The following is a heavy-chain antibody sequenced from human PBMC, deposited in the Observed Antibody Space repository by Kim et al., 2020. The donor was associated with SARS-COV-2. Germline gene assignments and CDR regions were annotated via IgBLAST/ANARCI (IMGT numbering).Heavy chain of an antibody. J-gene: IGHJ4*02. CDR3: ARRAGNYGGNDYDF. D-gene: IGHD4-17*01. Sequence: NPSRKGRVTMSVDSSKNQFSLNLNSVTAADSAVYYCARRAGNYGGNDYDFWGQGVLVTVSS. V-gene: IGHV4-4*07.